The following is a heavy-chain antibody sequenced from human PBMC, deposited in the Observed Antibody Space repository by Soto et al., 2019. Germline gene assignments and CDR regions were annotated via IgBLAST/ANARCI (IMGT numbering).Heavy chain of an antibody. J-gene: IGHJ6*02. CDR1: GCTFSSYA. Sequence: ASEKVSCQASGCTFSSYAISWVRQAPGQVLAWMGGIIPIFGTANYAQKFQGRVTITADKSTSTAYMELSSLRSEDTAVYYCARRPGYSSTWDYYYYGMDVWGQGTTVTVSS. V-gene: IGHV1-69*06. CDR2: IIPIFGTA. CDR3: ARRPGYSSTWDYYYYGMDV. D-gene: IGHD6-13*01.